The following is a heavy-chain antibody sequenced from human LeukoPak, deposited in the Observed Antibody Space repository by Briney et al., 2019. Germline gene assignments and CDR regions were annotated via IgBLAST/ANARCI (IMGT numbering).Heavy chain of an antibody. V-gene: IGHV4-4*07. Sequence: SETLSLTCSVSGASTSSYYWSWLRQPAGKGLEWIGRIHTRGGTEYNPSLKSQVTMSVDTSKNQFSLKLTSVTAADTAVYFCARDDNSEYSDDAFDIWGQGTLVTVSS. J-gene: IGHJ3*02. D-gene: IGHD2/OR15-2a*01. CDR3: ARDDNSEYSDDAFDI. CDR1: GASTSSYY. CDR2: IHTRGGT.